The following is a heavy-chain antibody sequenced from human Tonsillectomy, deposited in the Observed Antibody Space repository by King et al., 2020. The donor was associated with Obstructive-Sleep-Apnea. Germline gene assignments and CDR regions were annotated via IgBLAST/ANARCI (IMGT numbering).Heavy chain of an antibody. CDR2: ISYDGSNK. D-gene: IGHD2-15*01. V-gene: IGHV3-30*18. CDR1: GFTFSSYG. J-gene: IGHJ6*02. Sequence: GQLVQSGGGVVQPGRSLRLSCAASGFTFSSYGMHWVRQAPGKGLEWVAVISYDGSNKYYADSVKGRFTISRDNSKNTLYLQMNSLRAEDTAVYHCAKDYCSGGSCYFRSPLYYGMDVWGQGTTVTVSS. CDR3: AKDYCSGGSCYFRSPLYYGMDV.